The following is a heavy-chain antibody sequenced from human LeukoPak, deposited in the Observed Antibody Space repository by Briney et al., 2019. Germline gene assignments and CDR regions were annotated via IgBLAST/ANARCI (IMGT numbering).Heavy chain of an antibody. CDR2: IYYSGST. CDR3: ARGALDTKTRFDY. Sequence: PSETLSLTCAVYRGSFSGYYWSWIRQPPAKGLEWIGYIYYSGSTKYNPSLKSRVTISVDTSKNQFALRLSSVTAADRAGYYCARGALDTKTRFDYWGQGTLVSVSS. D-gene: IGHD5-18*01. CDR1: RGSFSGYY. V-gene: IGHV4-59*01. J-gene: IGHJ4*02.